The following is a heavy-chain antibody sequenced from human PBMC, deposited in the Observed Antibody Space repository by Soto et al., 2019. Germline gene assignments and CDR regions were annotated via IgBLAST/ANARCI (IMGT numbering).Heavy chain of an antibody. Sequence: GGSLRLSCAASGFTFSSYAMSWVRQAPGKGLEWVSAISGSGGSTYYADSVKGRFTISRDNSKNTLYLQMNSLRAEDTAVYYCAKSLPLLRYDSSGYYYWGQGTLVTVSS. CDR3: AKSLPLLRYDSSGYYY. V-gene: IGHV3-23*01. J-gene: IGHJ4*02. D-gene: IGHD3-22*01. CDR2: ISGSGGST. CDR1: GFTFSSYA.